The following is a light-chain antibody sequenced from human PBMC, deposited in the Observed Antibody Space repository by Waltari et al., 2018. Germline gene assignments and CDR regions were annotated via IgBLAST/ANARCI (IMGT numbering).Light chain of an antibody. J-gene: IGKJ3*01. Sequence: TQSPDTLPLSQGGRATLTCRASQSVSGDSAWFRQRPGQAPRLLIYGASTRATGIPARFSGAGSGTEFTLTITSLQSEDYAVYYCQQYDKWPFSFGPGTKVEIK. CDR1: QSVSGD. CDR3: QQYDKWPFS. V-gene: IGKV3-15*01. CDR2: GAS.